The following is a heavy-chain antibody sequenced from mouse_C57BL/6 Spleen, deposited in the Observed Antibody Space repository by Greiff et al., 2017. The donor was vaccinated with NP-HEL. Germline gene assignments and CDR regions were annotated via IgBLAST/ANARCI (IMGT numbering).Heavy chain of an antibody. J-gene: IGHJ3*01. Sequence: VQLQQSGPELVKPGASVKISCKASGYTFTDYYMNWVKQSHGKSLEWIGDINPNNGGTSYNQKFKGKATLTVDKSSSTAYMELRSLTSEDSAVYYCARSYYGSRLWFAYWGQGTLVTVSA. CDR2: INPNNGGT. V-gene: IGHV1-26*01. CDR3: ARSYYGSRLWFAY. CDR1: GYTFTDYY. D-gene: IGHD1-1*01.